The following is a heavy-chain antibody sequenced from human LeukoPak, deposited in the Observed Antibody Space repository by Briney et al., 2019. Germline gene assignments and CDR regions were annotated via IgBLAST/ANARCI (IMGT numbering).Heavy chain of an antibody. D-gene: IGHD6-13*01. J-gene: IGHJ4*02. CDR2: ISYDGSNK. CDR3: ARHPSSWYQGGSDY. CDR1: GFTFSSYA. Sequence: PGGSLRLSCAASGFTFSSYAMHWVRQAPGKGLEWVAVISYDGSNKYYADSVKGRFTISRDNSKNTLYLQMNSLRAEDTAVYYCARHPSSWYQGGSDYWGQGTLVTVSS. V-gene: IGHV3-30*04.